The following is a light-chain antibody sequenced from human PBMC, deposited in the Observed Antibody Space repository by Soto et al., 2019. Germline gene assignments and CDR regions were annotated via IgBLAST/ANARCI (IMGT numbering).Light chain of an antibody. V-gene: IGKV3-20*01. CDR3: QQYGSSPRT. CDR1: QSVSSSY. J-gene: IGKJ1*01. Sequence: IVLTQSPGTLSLSPGERATLSCRASQSVSSSYFAWYQQKPGQAPRLLIYGASSRATGIPDRFSGGGSGTDFSLTIRRLEPEDFAVYYCQQYGSSPRTFGQGTKVEIK. CDR2: GAS.